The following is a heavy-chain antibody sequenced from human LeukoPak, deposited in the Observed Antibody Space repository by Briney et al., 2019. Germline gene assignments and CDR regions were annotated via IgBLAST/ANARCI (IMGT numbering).Heavy chain of an antibody. CDR1: GFSLRTSGMR. CDR2: IDWDDDK. J-gene: IGHJ4*02. Sequence: SGPTLVNPTQTLTLTCTFSGFSLRTSGMRVSWIRQPPGKALKWLARIDWDDDKFYSTSLKTRLTISKDTSKNQVVLTMTNMDPVDTATCYCARMGFSGSSLLVDYWGQGTLVTVSS. D-gene: IGHD3-10*01. CDR3: ARMGFSGSSLLVDY. V-gene: IGHV2-70*04.